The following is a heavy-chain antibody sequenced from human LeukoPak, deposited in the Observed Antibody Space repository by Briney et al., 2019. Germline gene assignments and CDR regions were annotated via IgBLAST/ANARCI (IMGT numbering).Heavy chain of an antibody. CDR3: ARVTEQWLVKDNWFDP. CDR1: GFTFDDYG. D-gene: IGHD6-19*01. J-gene: IGHJ5*02. CDR2: ISSSGSTI. V-gene: IGHV3-48*04. Sequence: GGSLRLSCAASGFTFDDYGMSWVRQAPGKGLEWVSYISSSGSTIYYADSVKGRFTISRDNAKNSLYLQMNSLRAEDTAVYYCARVTEQWLVKDNWFDPWGQGTLVTVSS.